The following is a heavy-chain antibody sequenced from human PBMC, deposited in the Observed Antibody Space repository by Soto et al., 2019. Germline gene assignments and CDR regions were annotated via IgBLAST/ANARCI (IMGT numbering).Heavy chain of an antibody. V-gene: IGHV1-69*13. CDR3: ASTTTVVTPEYLDYYGMDV. Sequence: GASVKVSCKASGGTFSSYAISCVRQAPGQGLEWMGGIIPIFGTANYAQKFQGRVTITADESTSTAYMELSSLRSEDTAVYYCASTTTVVTPEYLDYYGMDVWGQGTTVTVSS. J-gene: IGHJ6*02. D-gene: IGHD4-17*01. CDR2: IIPIFGTA. CDR1: GGTFSSYA.